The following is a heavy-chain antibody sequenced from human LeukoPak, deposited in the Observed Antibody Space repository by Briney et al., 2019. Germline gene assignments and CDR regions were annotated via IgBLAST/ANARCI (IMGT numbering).Heavy chain of an antibody. V-gene: IGHV3-23*01. CDR1: GGSISSGDYD. J-gene: IGHJ4*02. Sequence: ETQSLTCTVSGGSISSGDYDWGWVRQAGGKGLEWVSAITGPGGSTYYADSVKGRFTISIYNSKNTLYLQMNSLRADDTAVYYCAKGKDCWGQGTLVTVSS. CDR3: AKGKDC. CDR2: ITGPGGST.